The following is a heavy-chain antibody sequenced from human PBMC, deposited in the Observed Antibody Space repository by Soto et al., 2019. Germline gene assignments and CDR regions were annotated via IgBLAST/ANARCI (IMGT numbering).Heavy chain of an antibody. CDR2: IKQDGSKK. V-gene: IGHV3-7*05. Sequence: EVQLVESGGGLVQPGGSLRLSCAASGFIFSNFWMNWVRQAPGKGLEWVANIKQDGSKKEYVDSVKGRFTISRDNADNLLYLQMSDLRAEDTAVYYCTFGTSSGLRDDILFDFWGQGTLVTVSS. CDR1: GFIFSNFW. J-gene: IGHJ4*02. CDR3: TFGTSSGLRDDILFDF. D-gene: IGHD6-19*01.